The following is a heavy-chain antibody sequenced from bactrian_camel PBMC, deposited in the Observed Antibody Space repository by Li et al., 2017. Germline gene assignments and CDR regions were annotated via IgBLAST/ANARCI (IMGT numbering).Heavy chain of an antibody. D-gene: IGHD5*01. CDR3: AARQPCRVWLGYEDPGEYNI. CDR2: HYTGTATT. V-gene: IGHV3S54*01. J-gene: IGHJ4*01. CDR1: GDAISSYC. Sequence: HVQLVESGGGSVQAGESLTLSCVASGDAISSYCMGWFRQAPGKEREAVAAHYTGTATTYVADSVKGRFAISEDNSKKVLYLQMNSLQPEDSAMYYCAARQPCRVWLGYEDPGEYNIWGQGTQVTVS.